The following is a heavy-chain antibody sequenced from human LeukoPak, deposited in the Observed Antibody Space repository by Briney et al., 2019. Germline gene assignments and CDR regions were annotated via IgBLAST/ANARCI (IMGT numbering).Heavy chain of an antibody. CDR3: AKIKSDSIGWYEFDG. Sequence: PGGSLRLSCAASGFTFSTYEMNWVRQAPGKGLEWVAYTSSDSSKKFYADSVKGRFTTSRDNAKNSVYLQMNSLRTEDTAVYYCAKIKSDSIGWYEFDGWGQGTLVTVSS. J-gene: IGHJ4*02. V-gene: IGHV3-48*03. CDR1: GFTFSTYE. CDR2: TSSDSSKK. D-gene: IGHD6-19*01.